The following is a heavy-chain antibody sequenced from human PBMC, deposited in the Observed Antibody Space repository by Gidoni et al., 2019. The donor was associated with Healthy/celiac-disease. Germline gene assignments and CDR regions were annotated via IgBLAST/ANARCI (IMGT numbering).Heavy chain of an antibody. V-gene: IGHV1-69*01. CDR1: GGTFSSYA. J-gene: IGHJ6*02. D-gene: IGHD2-2*01. CDR3: ARGGYCSSTSCPEGYYYGMDV. Sequence: QVQLVQSGAEVKKPGSSVKVSCKASGGTFSSYAISWVRQAPGQGLEWMGGIIPIYGTANDAQKFQGRATITADESTSTAYMELSSLRSEDTAVYYCARGGYCSSTSCPEGYYYGMDVWGQGTTVTVSS. CDR2: IIPIYGTA.